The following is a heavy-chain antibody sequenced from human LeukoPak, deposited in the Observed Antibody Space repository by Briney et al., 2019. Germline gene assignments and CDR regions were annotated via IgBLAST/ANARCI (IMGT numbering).Heavy chain of an antibody. J-gene: IGHJ4*02. Sequence: ASVKVSCKASGYTLTGYYMHWVRQAPGQGLEWMGWINPNSGGTNYAQKFQGRVTMTRDTSINTAYMELSRLESDDSDVYYCAREGAGRNDYWGQGTLVTVSS. V-gene: IGHV1-2*02. CDR1: GYTLTGYY. D-gene: IGHD1-1*01. CDR2: INPNSGGT. CDR3: AREGAGRNDY.